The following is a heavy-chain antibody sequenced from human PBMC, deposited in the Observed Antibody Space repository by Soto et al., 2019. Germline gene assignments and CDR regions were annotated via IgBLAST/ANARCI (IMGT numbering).Heavy chain of an antibody. D-gene: IGHD3-10*01. CDR3: ARNRWGTMVRSGPYYYYGMDV. J-gene: IGHJ6*02. Sequence: WETLSLTCTVSGGSSSSFYWGWIRQPPGKGLEWIGSIYYSGSTYYNPSLKSRVTISVDTSKNQFSLKLSSVTAADTAVYYCARNRWGTMVRSGPYYYYGMDVWGQGTTVS. CDR2: IYYSGST. CDR1: GGSSSSFY. V-gene: IGHV4-39*01.